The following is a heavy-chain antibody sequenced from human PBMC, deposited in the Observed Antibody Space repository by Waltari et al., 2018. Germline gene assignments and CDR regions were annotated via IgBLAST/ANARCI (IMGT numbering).Heavy chain of an antibody. CDR2: TTSSGSST. CDR3: ARNRKIIAAGWGRDLDY. Sequence: EVQLVESGGCLVQPGGSVSLSCEASGFSFINYDMSWFRQAPGKGLEWLSYTTSSGSSTQYANSVRGRFTISRDNAKNSLYLQLNNLGAEDTAVYYCARNRKIIAAGWGRDLDYWGQGTLVIVSS. D-gene: IGHD6-13*01. CDR1: GFSFINYD. J-gene: IGHJ4*02. V-gene: IGHV3-48*03.